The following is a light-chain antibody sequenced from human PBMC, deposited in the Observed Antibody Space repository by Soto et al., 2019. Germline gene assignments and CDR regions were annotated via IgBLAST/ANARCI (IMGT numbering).Light chain of an antibody. Sequence: EIVLTQSPATLSLSPGERATLSCRASQSVSDFLAWYQQKPGQAPRLLMYGASSRATGIPDRFSGSGSGTDFTLTISRLEPEDFAVYYCQQYGSSLTFGGGTKV. V-gene: IGKV3-20*01. CDR1: QSVSDF. CDR3: QQYGSSLT. CDR2: GAS. J-gene: IGKJ4*01.